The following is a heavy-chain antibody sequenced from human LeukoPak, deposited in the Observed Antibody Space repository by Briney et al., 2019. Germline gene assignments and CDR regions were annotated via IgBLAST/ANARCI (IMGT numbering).Heavy chain of an antibody. CDR3: ARGGYSWFDP. CDR2: IKQDGSEK. Sequence: GGSLRLSCAASGFSFSTYWMSWVRQAPGKGREWVANIKQDGSEKYYVDSVKGRFTISRDNAKNSLDLQMNSLRAEDTAVYYCARGGYSWFDPWGEGTLVTVSS. CDR1: GFSFSTYW. J-gene: IGHJ5*02. D-gene: IGHD2-15*01. V-gene: IGHV3-7*01.